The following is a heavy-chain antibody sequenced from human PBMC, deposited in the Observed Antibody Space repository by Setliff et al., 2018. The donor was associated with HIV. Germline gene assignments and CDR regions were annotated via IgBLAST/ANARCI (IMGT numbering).Heavy chain of an antibody. V-gene: IGHV4-38-2*01. CDR3: ARRIAPGWWGGNSGDAFDL. J-gene: IGHJ3*01. CDR2: IYYSGST. Sequence: NPSETLSLTCAVSGYSISSGYYWGWIRQPPGKGLEWIGSIYYSGSTYYNPSLKSRVTMSVDTSKNQFSLKLSSVTAADTAVYYCARRIAPGWWGGNSGDAFDLWGQGTMVTVSS. CDR1: GYSISSGYY. D-gene: IGHD2-21*02.